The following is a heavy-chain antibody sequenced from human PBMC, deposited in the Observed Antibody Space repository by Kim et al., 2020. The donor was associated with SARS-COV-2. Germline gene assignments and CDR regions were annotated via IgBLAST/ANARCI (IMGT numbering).Heavy chain of an antibody. CDR2: IYYSGST. J-gene: IGHJ6*02. CDR3: ARDVPGELAESDYYGMDV. V-gene: IGHV4-31*03. Sequence: SETLSLTCTVSGGSISSGGYYWSWIRQHPGKGLEWIGYIYYSGSTYYNPSLKSRVTISVDTSKNQFSLKLSSVTAADTAVYYCARDVPGELAESDYYGMDVWGQGTTVTVSS. CDR1: GGSISSGGYY. D-gene: IGHD1-26*01.